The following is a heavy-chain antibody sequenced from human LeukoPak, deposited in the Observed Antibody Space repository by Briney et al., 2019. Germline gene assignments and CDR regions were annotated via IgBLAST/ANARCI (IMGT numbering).Heavy chain of an antibody. V-gene: IGHV3-30-3*01. CDR3: ARGNLVNDFWSGYTIGY. CDR1: GFTFSSYA. D-gene: IGHD3-3*01. CDR2: ISYDGSNK. J-gene: IGHJ4*02. Sequence: GSLRLSCAASGFTFSSYAMHWVRQAPGKGLEWVAVISYDGSNKYYADSVKGRFTISRDNSKNTLYLQMNSLRAEDTAVYYCARGNLVNDFWSGYTIGYWGQGTLVTVSS.